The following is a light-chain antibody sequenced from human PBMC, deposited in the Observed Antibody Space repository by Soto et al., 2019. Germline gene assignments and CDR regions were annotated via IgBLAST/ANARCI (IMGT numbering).Light chain of an antibody. CDR2: GAS. V-gene: IGKV3-15*01. Sequence: EIVMRQSPATLSVSPGERATLSCRASQSVNINLAWYQQKPGQAPRLLIFGASSRANGIPARFSGSGSGTEFTLTISNLQTEDFAVYYCQQYNKWPRTFGQGTKVDI. CDR3: QQYNKWPRT. J-gene: IGKJ1*01. CDR1: QSVNIN.